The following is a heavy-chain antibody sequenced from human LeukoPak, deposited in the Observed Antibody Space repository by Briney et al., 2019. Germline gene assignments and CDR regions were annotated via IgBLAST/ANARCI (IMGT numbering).Heavy chain of an antibody. J-gene: IGHJ6*03. CDR2: MYYSGST. V-gene: IGHV4-39*07. D-gene: IGHD3-3*01. CDR3: ARDVSIFGRYMDV. Sequence: SETLSLTCTVSGGSLSSSSYYWGWIRQPPGKGLEWIGSMYYSGSTYYNPSLKSRVTISVDTSKNQFSLKLSSVTAADTAVYYCARDVSIFGRYMDVWGKGTTVTVSS. CDR1: GGSLSSSSYY.